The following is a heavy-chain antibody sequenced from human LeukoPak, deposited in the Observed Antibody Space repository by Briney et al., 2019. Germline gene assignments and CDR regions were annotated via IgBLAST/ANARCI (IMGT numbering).Heavy chain of an antibody. CDR2: IYTSGST. Sequence: SETLSLTCTVSGGSISSYYWSWIRQPAGKGLEWIGRIYTSGSTNYNPSLKSRVTISVDTSKNQFSLKLSSVTAADTAVYYCARGLVPAAAKRWFDPWGQGTLVTVSS. CDR1: GGSISSYY. D-gene: IGHD2-2*01. V-gene: IGHV4-4*07. CDR3: ARGLVPAAAKRWFDP. J-gene: IGHJ5*02.